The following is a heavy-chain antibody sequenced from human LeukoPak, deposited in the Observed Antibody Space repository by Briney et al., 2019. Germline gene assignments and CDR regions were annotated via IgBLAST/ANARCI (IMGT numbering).Heavy chain of an antibody. CDR2: ISWNSGNI. D-gene: IGHD5-18*01. CDR3: AKDTSSGYNYGYNYFDY. V-gene: IGHV3-9*01. Sequence: GGSLRLSCAASGFTFSSYAMHWVRQAPGKGLEWVSGISWNSGNIDYADSVKGRFTISRDNAKNSLYLQMNSLRAEDTALYYCAKDTSSGYNYGYNYFDYWGQGTLVTVSS. J-gene: IGHJ4*02. CDR1: GFTFSSYA.